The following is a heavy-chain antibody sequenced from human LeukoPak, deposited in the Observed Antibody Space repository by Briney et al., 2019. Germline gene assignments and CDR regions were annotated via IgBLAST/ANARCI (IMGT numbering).Heavy chain of an antibody. D-gene: IGHD4-17*01. CDR1: GGSFSGYY. CDR2: ISGNGGST. CDR3: AKDPRVTITVTFYFEY. J-gene: IGHJ4*02. Sequence: ETLSLTCAVYGGSFSGYYWSWVRQAPGKGLEWVSGISGNGGSTYYADSVKGRFTISRDNSKNTLYLQMNSLRAEDTAVYYCAKDPRVTITVTFYFEYWGQGTLVTVSS. V-gene: IGHV3-23*01.